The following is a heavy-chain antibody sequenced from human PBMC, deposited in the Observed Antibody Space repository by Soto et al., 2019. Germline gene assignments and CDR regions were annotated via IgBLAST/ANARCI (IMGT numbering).Heavy chain of an antibody. Sequence: GASVTVSCQASGGTFGSYTISWVRQAPGQGLEWMGRIIPILGIANYAQKFQGRVTITADKSTSTAYMELSSLRSEDTAVYYCAREAYYYGSGRYYYYYYMDVWGKGTTVTVSS. CDR1: GGTFGSYT. J-gene: IGHJ6*03. D-gene: IGHD3-10*01. CDR3: AREAYYYGSGRYYYYYYMDV. CDR2: IIPILGIA. V-gene: IGHV1-69*04.